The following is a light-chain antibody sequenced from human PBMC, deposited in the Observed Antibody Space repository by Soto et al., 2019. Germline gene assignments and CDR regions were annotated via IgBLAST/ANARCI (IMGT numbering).Light chain of an antibody. V-gene: IGKV3-20*01. CDR3: QQYGSSLQIT. CDR1: QSVSSSY. CDR2: GAS. J-gene: IGKJ5*01. Sequence: EIVLTQSPGTLSLSPGERATLSCRASQSVSSSYLAWYQQKPGQAPRLLIYGASSRATGIPDRFSGSGSGTDFTLTISRLEPEGFAVYYCQQYGSSLQITFGQGTRLEIK.